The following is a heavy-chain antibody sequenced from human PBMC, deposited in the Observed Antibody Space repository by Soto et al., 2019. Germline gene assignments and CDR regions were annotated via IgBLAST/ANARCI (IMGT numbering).Heavy chain of an antibody. D-gene: IGHD6-13*01. CDR2: ISSDGSEK. CDR1: GFTFSADG. CDR3: AKDRSSSWYYFEN. Sequence: QVQLVESGGGVVQPGRSLRLSCAASGFTFSADGMHWVRQAPGKGLEWVAVISSDGSEKFYAASVKGRFTISRDNSKDTLYLQVNNLRAEDTAVYYCAKDRSSSWYYFENWGQGTLVTVSS. V-gene: IGHV3-30*18. J-gene: IGHJ4*02.